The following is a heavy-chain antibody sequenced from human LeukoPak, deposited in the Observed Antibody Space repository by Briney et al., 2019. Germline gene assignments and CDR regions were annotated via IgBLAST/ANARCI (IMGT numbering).Heavy chain of an antibody. CDR2: IYYSGST. CDR3: ARLSYSNYNLIEY. CDR1: SGSIRSSSYY. D-gene: IGHD4-11*01. V-gene: IGHV4-39*01. Sequence: SETLSLTWTVSSGSIRSSSYYWGWIRQPPGKGLEWIGSIYYSGSTYYDPSLKSRVTISVDTSKNQFSLKLSSVTAADTAVYYCARLSYSNYNLIEYWGQGTLVTVSS. J-gene: IGHJ4*02.